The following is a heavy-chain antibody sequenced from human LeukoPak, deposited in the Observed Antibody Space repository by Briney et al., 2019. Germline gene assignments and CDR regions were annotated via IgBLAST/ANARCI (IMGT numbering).Heavy chain of an antibody. CDR2: IKLDGSEK. CDR3: ARDQYDTWSRRGNFDY. V-gene: IGHV3-7*03. Sequence: PGGSLRLSCVASGFTFGKYWMSWVRQAPGKGLEWVANIKLDGSEKNYADSVKGRFTISRDNTKNSLYLQMNSLRAEDTAVFYCARDQYDTWSRRGNFDYWGQGTLVTVSS. CDR1: GFTFGKYW. D-gene: IGHD3-3*01. J-gene: IGHJ4*02.